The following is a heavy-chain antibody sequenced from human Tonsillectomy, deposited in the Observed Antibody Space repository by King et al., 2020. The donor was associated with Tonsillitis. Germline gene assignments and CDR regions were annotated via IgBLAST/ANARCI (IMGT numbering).Heavy chain of an antibody. CDR3: ARRRPGIAAATDF. CDR2: IYPGDSDT. Sequence: QLVQSGAEVKKPGESLKISCKGSGYNFTSYWIGWVRQMPGKGLEWMGSIYPGDSDTRYSPSFQGQVTLSADKSISTAFLQWSSLKASDIAMYYCARRRPGIAAATDFWGQGTLVTVSS. CDR1: GYNFTSYW. V-gene: IGHV5-51*01. D-gene: IGHD6-13*01. J-gene: IGHJ4*02.